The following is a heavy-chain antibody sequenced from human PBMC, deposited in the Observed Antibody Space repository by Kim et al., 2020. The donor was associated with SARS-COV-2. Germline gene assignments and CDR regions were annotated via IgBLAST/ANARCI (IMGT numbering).Heavy chain of an antibody. D-gene: IGHD3-22*01. CDR3: AKGSWGYYDSSGYWTRDP. CDR2: ISWNSGSI. V-gene: IGHV3-9*01. J-gene: IGHJ5*02. CDR1: GFTFGDYA. Sequence: GGSLRLSCAASGFTFGDYAMHWVRQAPGKGLEWVSGISWNSGSIGYADSVKGRFTISRDNAKNSLYLQMNSLRAEDTALYYCAKGSWGYYDSSGYWTRDPWGQGTLVTVSS.